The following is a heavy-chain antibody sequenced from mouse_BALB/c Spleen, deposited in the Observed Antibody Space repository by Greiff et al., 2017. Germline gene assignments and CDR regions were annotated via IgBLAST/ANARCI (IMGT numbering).Heavy chain of an antibody. CDR1: GYTFTDYA. V-gene: IGHV1S137*01. CDR2: ISTYYGDA. Sequence: QVQLQQPGAELVRPGVSVKISCKGSGYTFTDYAMHWVKQSHAKSLEWIGVISTYYGDASYNQKFKGKATMTVDKSSSTAYMELARLTSEDSAIYYCARRGGPAMDYWGQGTSVTVSS. J-gene: IGHJ4*01. CDR3: ARRGGPAMDY.